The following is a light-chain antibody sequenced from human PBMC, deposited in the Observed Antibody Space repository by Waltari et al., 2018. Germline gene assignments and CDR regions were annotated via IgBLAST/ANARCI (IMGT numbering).Light chain of an antibody. J-gene: IGLJ3*02. Sequence: QSALTQPRPVSGSPGQSVTISCTGTSSYVGGYNYVSWYQQHPSKAPKLVIYDVSKRPSGVPDRFSGSKSGNTASLTISGLQAEDEADYYCCSYAGSYTWVFGGGTKLTVL. CDR3: CSYAGSYTWV. CDR2: DVS. V-gene: IGLV2-11*01. CDR1: SSYVGGYNY.